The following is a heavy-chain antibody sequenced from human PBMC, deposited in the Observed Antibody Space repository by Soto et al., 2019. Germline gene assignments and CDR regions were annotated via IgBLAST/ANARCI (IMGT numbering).Heavy chain of an antibody. V-gene: IGHV1-69*12. CDR2: IISMFGTA. Sequence: QVQLVQSGAEVKKPESSVKVSCKAPGGTVSTYAISWVRQAPGQGLEWMGGIISMFGTANYAQRFPDRVTITADESTNTVYMELSSLRSEDTSVYFCASVINLWLRRIINRYSGWGQGT. CDR3: ASVINLWLRRIINRYSG. J-gene: IGHJ6*02. CDR1: GGTVSTYA. D-gene: IGHD5-12*01.